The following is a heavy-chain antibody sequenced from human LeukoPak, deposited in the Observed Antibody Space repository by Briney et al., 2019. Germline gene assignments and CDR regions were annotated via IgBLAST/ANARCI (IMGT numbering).Heavy chain of an antibody. CDR3: ASPRNNPNRIAAAADYYYYGMDV. J-gene: IGHJ6*02. V-gene: IGHV1-2*02. CDR1: RYTFTGYY. CDR2: INPNSGGT. D-gene: IGHD6-13*01. Sequence: GASVKVSCKASRYTFTGYYMHWVRQAPGQGLEWMGWINPNSGGTNYAQKFQGRVTMTRDTSISTAYMELSRLRSDDTAVYYCASPRNNPNRIAAAADYYYYGMDVWGQGTTVTVSS.